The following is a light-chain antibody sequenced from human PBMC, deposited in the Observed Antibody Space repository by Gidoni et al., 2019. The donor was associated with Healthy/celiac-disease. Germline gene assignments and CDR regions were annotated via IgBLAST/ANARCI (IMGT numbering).Light chain of an antibody. CDR1: QSVSSY. Sequence: EIVLTQSPATLSLSPGERATLSCRASQSVSSYLAWYQQKPCQAPRLLVYDASNRATGILARVSGMWSGTDFTLTNSSREPEDFAVYYCQQRSNWPPITFGQGTRLEIK. J-gene: IGKJ5*01. CDR2: DAS. CDR3: QQRSNWPPIT. V-gene: IGKV3-11*01.